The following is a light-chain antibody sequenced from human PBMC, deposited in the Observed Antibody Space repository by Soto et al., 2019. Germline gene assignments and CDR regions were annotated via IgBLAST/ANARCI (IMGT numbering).Light chain of an antibody. CDR2: DDT. Sequence: QSVLAQPPSVSAAPGQRVTVSCSTTTSNLGNNYISWYQHLPGAAPSLVIYDDTERPSGIPDRFSGSRSATSATLGIAGLQTGDEADYFCGAWDPSLTAYLFGTGTKVTVL. V-gene: IGLV1-51*01. CDR3: GAWDPSLTAYL. CDR1: TSNLGNNY. J-gene: IGLJ1*01.